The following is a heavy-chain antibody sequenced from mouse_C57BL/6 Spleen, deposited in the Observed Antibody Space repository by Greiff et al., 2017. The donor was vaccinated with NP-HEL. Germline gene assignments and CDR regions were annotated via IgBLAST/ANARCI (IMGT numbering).Heavy chain of an antibody. CDR1: GFTFSSYA. CDR3: ARDRGDYGSHFDY. Sequence: DVKLVESGGGLVKPGGSLKLSCAASGFTFSSYAMSWVRQTPEKRLEWVATISDGGSYTYYPDNVKGRFTISRDNAKNNLYLQMSHLKSEDTAMYYCARDRGDYGSHFDYWGQGTTLTVSS. CDR2: ISDGGSYT. D-gene: IGHD1-1*01. V-gene: IGHV5-4*01. J-gene: IGHJ2*01.